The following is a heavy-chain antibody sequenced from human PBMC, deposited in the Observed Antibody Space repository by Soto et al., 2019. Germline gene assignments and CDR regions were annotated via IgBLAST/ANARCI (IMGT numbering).Heavy chain of an antibody. CDR3: EREKYCSAGSCYEGAYYYYGMDV. J-gene: IGHJ6*02. CDR1: GFTFSSNY. D-gene: IGHD2-15*01. CDR2: IYSGGST. V-gene: IGHV3-53*01. Sequence: GGSLRLSCAVSGFTFSSNYMSWVRQAPGKGLEWLSVIYSGGSTFYADSVRGRFTSSSDSSKKKLKLQMNSLRAEDTAVYYCEREKYCSAGSCYEGAYYYYGMDVWGQGTTVTVSS.